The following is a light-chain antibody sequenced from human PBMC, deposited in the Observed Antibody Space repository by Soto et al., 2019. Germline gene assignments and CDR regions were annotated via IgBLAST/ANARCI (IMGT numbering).Light chain of an antibody. CDR1: QSVSSN. V-gene: IGKV3-15*01. J-gene: IGKJ1*01. CDR2: GAS. Sequence: ETVMTQSPVTLSMSPGERVTLSCSASQSVSSNLAWYQQKPGQAPRLLIYGASTRATGIPARFSGSGSGTEFTLTISRLQSEDFAVYHCQQYNNWPLTFGQGTKVDIK. CDR3: QQYNNWPLT.